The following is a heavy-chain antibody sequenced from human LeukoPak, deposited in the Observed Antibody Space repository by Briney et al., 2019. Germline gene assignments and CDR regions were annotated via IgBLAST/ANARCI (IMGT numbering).Heavy chain of an antibody. V-gene: IGHV4-59*08. CDR3: ARQYYYDSSGYYYVGAFDI. J-gene: IGHJ3*02. CDR2: ISYSGNT. D-gene: IGHD3-22*01. CDR1: GGSISSYY. Sequence: PSETLSLTCTVSGGSISSYYWSWIRQPLGKGLEWIGSISYSGNTYDNPSLKSRVTISVDTSKNQFSLKLSSVTAADTAVYYCARQYYYDSSGYYYVGAFDIWGQGTMVTVSS.